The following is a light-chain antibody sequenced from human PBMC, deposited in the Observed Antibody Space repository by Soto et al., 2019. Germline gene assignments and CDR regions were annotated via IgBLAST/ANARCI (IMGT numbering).Light chain of an antibody. CDR3: QQFNNWPVT. CDR2: DAS. V-gene: IGKV1-5*01. CDR1: QSVSGW. J-gene: IGKJ3*01. Sequence: DIQMTQSPSTLSASVGYTFTVTCRASQSVSGWLAWYQQKPGKPPKLLIYDASTLQSGVPSRFSGTASGTDFTLTINSLQPEDFATYYCQQFNNWPVTFGPGTKVDIK.